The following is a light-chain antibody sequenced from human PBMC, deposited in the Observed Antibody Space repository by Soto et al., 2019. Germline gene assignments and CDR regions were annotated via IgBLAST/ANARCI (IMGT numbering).Light chain of an antibody. Sequence: EIVLTQSPGTLSLSPGERATLSCRASQSVYSNYLAWYQQKPGQAPKLLIYGASSRATGIPDRFSGSRSGTDFTLTISRLEPEDFAVYFCQQYGSSLRTFGQGTNLEIK. CDR1: QSVYSNY. CDR3: QQYGSSLRT. J-gene: IGKJ2*01. CDR2: GAS. V-gene: IGKV3-20*01.